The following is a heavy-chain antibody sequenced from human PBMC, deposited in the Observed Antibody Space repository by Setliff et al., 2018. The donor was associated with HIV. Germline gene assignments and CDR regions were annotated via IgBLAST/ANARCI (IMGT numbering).Heavy chain of an antibody. CDR3: ARGGRSTVTQWAWFDP. V-gene: IGHV4-4*08. CDR2: IYTSGIT. J-gene: IGHJ5*02. D-gene: IGHD4-17*01. Sequence: SETLSLTCTVSGDSISSYYWSWIRQPPGKGLEWIGYIYTSGITDYNPSLKSRVTISGDTTKNQISLKLTSVTAADTAVYYCARGGRSTVTQWAWFDPWGQGTLVTVSS. CDR1: GDSISSYY.